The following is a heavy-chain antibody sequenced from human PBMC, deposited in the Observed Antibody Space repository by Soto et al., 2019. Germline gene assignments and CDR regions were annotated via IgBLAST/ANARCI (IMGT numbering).Heavy chain of an antibody. CDR3: ARDGERGYCSGGSCFWFDP. D-gene: IGHD2-15*01. J-gene: IGHJ5*02. CDR2: IIPILGIA. CDR1: GGTFSSYT. V-gene: IGHV1-69*08. Sequence: QVQLVQSGAEVKKPGSSVKVSCKASGGTFSSYTISWVRQAPGQGLERMGRIIPILGIANYAQKFQGRVTITADKSTSTAYMELSSLRSEDTAVYYCARDGERGYCSGGSCFWFDPWGQGTLVTVSS.